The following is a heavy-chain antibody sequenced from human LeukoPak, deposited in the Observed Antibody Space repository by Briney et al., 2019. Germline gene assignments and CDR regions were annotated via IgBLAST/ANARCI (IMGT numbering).Heavy chain of an antibody. V-gene: IGHV3-7*01. CDR3: ARDPRYSSGWYSGRYYYYMDV. D-gene: IGHD6-19*01. CDR1: GFTFSSYW. J-gene: IGHJ6*03. Sequence: GGSLRLSCAASGFTFSSYWMSWIRQAPGKGLEWVANIKQDGSEKYYVDSVKGRFTISRDNAKNSLYLQMNSLRAEDTAVYYCARDPRYSSGWYSGRYYYYMDVWGKGTTVTVSS. CDR2: IKQDGSEK.